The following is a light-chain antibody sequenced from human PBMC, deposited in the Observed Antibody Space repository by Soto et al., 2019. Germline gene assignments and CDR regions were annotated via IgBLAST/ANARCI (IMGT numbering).Light chain of an antibody. V-gene: IGKV3-15*01. CDR3: QQYNNCPLT. CDR1: ESVSSY. J-gene: IGKJ4*02. CDR2: HAS. Sequence: EIVMTQSPSTLSVSPGDRATISCRASESVSSYLAWYQQKPGQAPRLLIYHASTRATGIPARFSGSGSGTEFTLTISSLQSEDFAVYYCQQYNNCPLTFGEGTKVEIK.